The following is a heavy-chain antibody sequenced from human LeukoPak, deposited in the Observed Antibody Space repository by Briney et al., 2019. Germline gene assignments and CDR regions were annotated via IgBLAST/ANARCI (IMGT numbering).Heavy chain of an antibody. CDR1: GYTYTNHG. Sequence: ASAMVSCKASGYTYTNHGITWVRQAPGQGLEWMGWISAYNRDTRYAQNFLGRVTLITESSTNTAYKELRSLRSDDTAVYYCARDPLNTSGWSPYFDYWGQGTLVTVSA. J-gene: IGHJ4*02. V-gene: IGHV1-18*04. D-gene: IGHD6-13*01. CDR3: ARDPLNTSGWSPYFDY. CDR2: ISAYNRDT.